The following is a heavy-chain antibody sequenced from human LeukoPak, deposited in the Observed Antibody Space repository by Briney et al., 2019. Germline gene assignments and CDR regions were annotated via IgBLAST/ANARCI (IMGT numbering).Heavy chain of an antibody. D-gene: IGHD5-18*01. Sequence: PGGSLRLSCAASGFTFSSSAMNWVRQAPGKGLEWVSAISGSGGSTYYADSVKGRFNISRDNSKNTLFLQMNRLRAEDTAVYYCAKRGAYSPPYWGQGTLVTVSS. CDR2: ISGSGGST. CDR3: AKRGAYSPPY. CDR1: GFTFSSSA. V-gene: IGHV3-23*01. J-gene: IGHJ4*02.